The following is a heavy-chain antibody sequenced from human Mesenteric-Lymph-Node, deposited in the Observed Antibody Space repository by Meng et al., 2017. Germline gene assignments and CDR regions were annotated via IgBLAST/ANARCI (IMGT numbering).Heavy chain of an antibody. J-gene: IGHJ1*01. CDR2: ISFDGSDK. V-gene: IGHV3-30*04. D-gene: IGHD6-13*01. Sequence: QVQLVESGGGVVQPGRSLRLSCAASAFPFNTHAMHWVRQAPGKGLEWVAAISFDGSDKYYADSVKGRFTISRDNSKNTLFLQMNSLRPEDTAVFYCARGTAVAHQRFQGWGQGTLVTVSS. CDR3: ARGTAVAHQRFQG. CDR1: AFPFNTHA.